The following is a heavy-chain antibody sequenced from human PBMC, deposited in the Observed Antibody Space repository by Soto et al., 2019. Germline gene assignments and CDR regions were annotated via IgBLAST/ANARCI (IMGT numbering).Heavy chain of an antibody. Sequence: QVQLVQSGAEVKKPGASVKVSCKASGYTFTSYGISWVRQAPGQGLEWMGWISAYNGNTNYAQKLQGRVTMTTDTSTSTAYMELRSLRSDDTAVYYCARDLYDFWSGYQSWYFDYWGQGTLVTVSS. J-gene: IGHJ4*02. CDR2: ISAYNGNT. D-gene: IGHD3-3*01. CDR1: GYTFTSYG. V-gene: IGHV1-18*01. CDR3: ARDLYDFWSGYQSWYFDY.